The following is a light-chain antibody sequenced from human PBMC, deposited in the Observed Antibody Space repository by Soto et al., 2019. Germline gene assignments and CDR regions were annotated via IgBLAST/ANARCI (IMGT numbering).Light chain of an antibody. CDR1: SSNIGAGYD. CDR3: QSYASSPSGPGV. J-gene: IGLJ3*02. Sequence: QSVLTQPPSVSGAPGQRVTISCTGSSSNIGAGYDVHWYQQLPGTAPKLLIYGNSNRPSGVPDRVSGSKSGTSASLAITGLQAEYEADYSRQSYASSPSGPGVFGGGTKVTVL. V-gene: IGLV1-40*01. CDR2: GNS.